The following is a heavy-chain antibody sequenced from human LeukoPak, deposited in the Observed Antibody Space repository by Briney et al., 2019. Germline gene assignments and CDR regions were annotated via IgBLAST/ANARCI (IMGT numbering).Heavy chain of an antibody. CDR1: GYTFTGYY. D-gene: IGHD3-22*01. CDR2: INPNSGGT. CDR3: ARAASSMIVVVHYYYYGMDV. V-gene: IGHV1-2*02. J-gene: IGHJ6*02. Sequence: ASVKVSCKASGYTFTGYYMHWVRQAPGQGLEWMGWINPNSGGTNYAQKFQGRVTMTRDTSISTAYMKLSRLRSDDTAVYYGARAASSMIVVVHYYYYGMDVWGQGTTVTVSS.